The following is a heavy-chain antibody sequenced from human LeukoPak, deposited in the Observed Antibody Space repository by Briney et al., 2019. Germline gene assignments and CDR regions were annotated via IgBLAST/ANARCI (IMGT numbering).Heavy chain of an antibody. V-gene: IGHV3-21*01. CDR2: ISSSSSYI. D-gene: IGHD3-16*02. CDR3: ARAEGGYLDY. CDR1: GFTSTSYA. J-gene: IGHJ4*02. Sequence: GGSLRLSCAASGFTSTSYAMSWVRQAPGKGLEWVSSISSSSSYIYYADSVKGRFTISRDDAKNSLYLQMNSLRAEDTAVYYCARAEGGYLDYWGQGTLVTVSS.